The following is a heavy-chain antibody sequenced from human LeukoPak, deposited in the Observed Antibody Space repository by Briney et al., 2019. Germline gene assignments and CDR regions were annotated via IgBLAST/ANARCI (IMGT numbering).Heavy chain of an antibody. D-gene: IGHD7-27*01. CDR2: INTDGSYT. V-gene: IGHV3-74*01. CDR1: GFTFSSYW. J-gene: IGHJ4*02. Sequence: PGGSLRLSCAASGFTFSSYWMYWVRQAPGKGLVWVSRINTDGSYTNYADSVKGRFTISRDNAKNMLYLQMNSLRAEDTAAYYCVRDPNWGNDHWGQGILVTVSS. CDR3: VRDPNWGNDH.